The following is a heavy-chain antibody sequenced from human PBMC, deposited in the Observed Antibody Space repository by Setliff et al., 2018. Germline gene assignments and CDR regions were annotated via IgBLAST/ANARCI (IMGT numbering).Heavy chain of an antibody. V-gene: IGHV4-61*02. Sequence: PSETLSLTCTVSGDSISRAKYYWSWIRQSAGKGLECIGRIYTDGSTNYNPSLKSRVTISVDTSKNHFSLKLSSVTAADTAVYYCAGSTVTQVDYWGQGTLVTVSS. CDR3: AGSTVTQVDY. J-gene: IGHJ4*02. CDR1: GDSISRAKYY. D-gene: IGHD4-17*01. CDR2: IYTDGST.